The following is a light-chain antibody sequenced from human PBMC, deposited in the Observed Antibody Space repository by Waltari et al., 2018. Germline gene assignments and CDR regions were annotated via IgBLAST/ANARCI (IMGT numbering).Light chain of an antibody. CDR3: SSYAGSNKL. CDR1: SSDFVGYNY. J-gene: IGLJ3*02. Sequence: QSALTQPPSASGSPGQSVTISCTGPSSDFVGYNYVSWYQQHPGKAPKLMIYEVSKRPSGVPDRFSGSKSGNTASLTVSGLQAEDEADYYCSSYAGSNKLFGGGTKLTVL. CDR2: EVS. V-gene: IGLV2-8*01.